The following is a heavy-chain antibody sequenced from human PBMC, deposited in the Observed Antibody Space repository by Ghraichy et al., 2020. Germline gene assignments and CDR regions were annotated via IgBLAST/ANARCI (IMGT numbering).Heavy chain of an antibody. CDR1: GYTFSGYY. J-gene: IGHJ5*02. CDR2: IDPYSGDS. D-gene: IGHD5-24*01. Sequence: ASVKVSCKASGYTFSGYYIHWVRQAPGQGLEWMGWIDPYSGDSKYGQKFQGRVTLTADTSFGAAYMELSRLTSDDTAIYYCARDYRENKHWFDPWGQGTLVTVSS. V-gene: IGHV1-2*02. CDR3: ARDYRENKHWFDP.